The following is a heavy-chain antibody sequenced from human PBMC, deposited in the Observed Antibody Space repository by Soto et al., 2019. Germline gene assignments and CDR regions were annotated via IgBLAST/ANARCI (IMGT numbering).Heavy chain of an antibody. CDR2: IYNSGST. Sequence: SQTLSLTWTVSGGSINIGVYYLTWIHQHPGKGLEWIGYIYNSGSTYYNPSLKSRVTISVDTSKNQFSLKLSSVTAADTAVYYCARRSVAGNFDYWGQGTLVTVSS. CDR3: ARRSVAGNFDY. J-gene: IGHJ4*02. D-gene: IGHD6-19*01. CDR1: GGSINIGVYY. V-gene: IGHV4-31*02.